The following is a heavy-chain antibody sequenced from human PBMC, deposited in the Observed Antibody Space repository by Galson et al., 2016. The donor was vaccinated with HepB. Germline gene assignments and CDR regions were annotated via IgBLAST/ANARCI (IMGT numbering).Heavy chain of an antibody. D-gene: IGHD6-13*01. CDR3: ARAGSSWYFDY. CDR1: GFTFISYN. CDR2: ISSSGGTI. J-gene: IGHJ4*02. V-gene: IGHV3-48*02. Sequence: FLRLSCAASGFTFISYNMNWVRQAPGKGLEWISYISSSGGTIYYADSVKGRFTISRDNAKNSLYPQMNSLRDEDTAVYYCARAGSSWYFDYWGQGTLVTVSS.